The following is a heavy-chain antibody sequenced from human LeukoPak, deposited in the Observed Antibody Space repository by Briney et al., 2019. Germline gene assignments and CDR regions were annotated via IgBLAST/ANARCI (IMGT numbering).Heavy chain of an antibody. Sequence: ASVKVSCKTSGYTFTSYYMHWVRQAPGQGLEWMGWINPNSGGTNYAQKFQGRVTMTRDTSISTAYMELSRLRSDDTAVYYCARDRSPAPGRSYGRGHFDYWGQGTLVTVSS. CDR3: ARDRSPAPGRSYGRGHFDY. D-gene: IGHD5-18*01. V-gene: IGHV1-2*02. CDR1: GYTFTSYY. CDR2: INPNSGGT. J-gene: IGHJ4*02.